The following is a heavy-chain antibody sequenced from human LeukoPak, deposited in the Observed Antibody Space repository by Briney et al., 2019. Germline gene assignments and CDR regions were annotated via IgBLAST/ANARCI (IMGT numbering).Heavy chain of an antibody. D-gene: IGHD2-2*01. CDR3: ARGLRGSPAFDY. J-gene: IGHJ4*02. V-gene: IGHV1-2*02. Sequence: ASVKVSCKASGYTFTGYYMHWVRQAPGQGLEWMGWINPNSGGTNYAQKFQGRVTMTRNTSINTAYMELSRLRSDDTAVYYCARGLRGSPAFDYWGQGSLVTVSS. CDR2: INPNSGGT. CDR1: GYTFTGYY.